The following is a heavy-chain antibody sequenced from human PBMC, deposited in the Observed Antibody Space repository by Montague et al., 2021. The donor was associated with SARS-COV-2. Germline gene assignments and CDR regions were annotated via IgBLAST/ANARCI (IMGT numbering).Heavy chain of an antibody. CDR2: IYYSGST. CDR1: GGSIGSSSYY. CDR3: AKLLWFRGGFDY. D-gene: IGHD3-10*01. Sequence: SETLSLTCTVSGGSIGSSSYYWGWIRQPPGKGLEWIGSIYYSGSTYYNPSLKSRVTISVDTSKNQFSLKLSSVTAADTAVYYCAKLLWFRGGFDYRGQGTLVTVSS. J-gene: IGHJ4*02. V-gene: IGHV4-39*07.